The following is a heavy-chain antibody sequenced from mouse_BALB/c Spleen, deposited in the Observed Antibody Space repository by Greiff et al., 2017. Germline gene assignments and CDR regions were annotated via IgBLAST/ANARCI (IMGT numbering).Heavy chain of an antibody. D-gene: IGHD2-14*01. Sequence: VQLVESGAELVRPGASVTLSCKASGYTFTDYEMHWVKQTPVHGLEWIGAIDPETGGTAYNQKFKGKATLTADKSSSTAYMELRSLTSEDSAVYYCTRGGYRYDNAMDYWGQGTSVTVSS. CDR2: IDPETGGT. V-gene: IGHV1-15*01. CDR3: TRGGYRYDNAMDY. J-gene: IGHJ4*01. CDR1: GYTFTDYE.